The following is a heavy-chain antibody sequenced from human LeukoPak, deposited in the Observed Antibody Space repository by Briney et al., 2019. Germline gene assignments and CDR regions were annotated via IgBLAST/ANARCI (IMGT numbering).Heavy chain of an antibody. Sequence: KSSETLSLTCTVSGGSISSYYWSWIRQPPGKGLEWIGYIYYSGSTSYNPSLKSRVTISVDTSKNQFSLKLSSVTAADTAVYYCARGLRVPGIAAAGDFDYWGRGTLVTVSS. J-gene: IGHJ4*02. CDR1: GGSISSYY. CDR2: IYYSGST. V-gene: IGHV4-59*12. D-gene: IGHD6-13*01. CDR3: ARGLRVPGIAAAGDFDY.